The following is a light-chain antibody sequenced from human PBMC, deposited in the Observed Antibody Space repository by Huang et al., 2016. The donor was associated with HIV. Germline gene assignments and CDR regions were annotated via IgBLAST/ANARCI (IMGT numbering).Light chain of an antibody. V-gene: IGKV1-27*01. J-gene: IGKJ1*01. CDR2: GAS. CDR3: QRYDSVPRA. CDR1: QDIGNF. Sequence: DIQMTQSPSSLSASPGVRVTLSCRANQDIGNFLAWYQHKPGGVPRLLIYGASTLQSGVPSRFSSRGSGTDFTLTITSFQPDDVATYYCQRYDSVPRAFGQGTKVEI.